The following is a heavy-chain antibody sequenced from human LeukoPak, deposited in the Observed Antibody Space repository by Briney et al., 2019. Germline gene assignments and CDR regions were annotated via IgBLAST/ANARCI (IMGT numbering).Heavy chain of an antibody. D-gene: IGHD3-22*01. CDR2: IWNDGSKK. CDR3: ARYISTIVVAPGY. V-gene: IGHV3-33*01. J-gene: IGHJ4*02. CDR1: GFTFSSYG. Sequence: GGSLRLSCAASGFTFSSYGMHWVRQAPAKGLEWVAVIWNDGSKKYYADSVKGRFTISRDNSKSTLYLQMNSLRAEDTAVFYCARYISTIVVAPGYWGQGTLVTVSP.